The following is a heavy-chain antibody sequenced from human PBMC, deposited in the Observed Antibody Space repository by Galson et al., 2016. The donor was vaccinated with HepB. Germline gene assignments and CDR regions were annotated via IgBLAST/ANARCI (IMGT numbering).Heavy chain of an antibody. CDR2: IRYRGDGGAT. Sequence: SLRLSCATSGFNFGDYAISWFRQAPGKGLEWVGFIRYRGDGGATEYAASVRGRFTISRDDSKSNAYLQMSSLRTEDTGMYYCTREWIAAPHWGPGTLVTVSS. CDR1: GFNFGDYA. D-gene: IGHD6-13*01. CDR3: TREWIAAPH. V-gene: IGHV3-49*03. J-gene: IGHJ4*02.